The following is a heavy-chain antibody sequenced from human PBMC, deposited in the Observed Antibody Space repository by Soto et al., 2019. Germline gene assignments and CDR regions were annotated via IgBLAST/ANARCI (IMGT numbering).Heavy chain of an antibody. CDR2: IIPIFGTA. D-gene: IGHD4-17*01. J-gene: IGHJ1*01. Sequence: QVQLVQSGAEVKKPGSSVKVSCKASGGTFSSYAISWVRQAPGQGLEWMGGIIPIFGTANYAQKFQGRVTITADESTSTAYMELGSLRSEDTAVYYCAREGGDYGDYAFGGYFQHWGQGTLVTVSS. V-gene: IGHV1-69*12. CDR1: GGTFSSYA. CDR3: AREGGDYGDYAFGGYFQH.